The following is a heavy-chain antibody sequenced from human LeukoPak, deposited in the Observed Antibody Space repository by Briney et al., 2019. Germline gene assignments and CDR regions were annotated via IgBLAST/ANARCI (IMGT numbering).Heavy chain of an antibody. CDR2: IYYSGST. CDR3: ARGGYSYGTFDY. CDR1: GGSISSYY. D-gene: IGHD5-18*01. J-gene: IGHJ4*02. V-gene: IGHV4-59*08. Sequence: SETPSLTCTVSGGSISSYYWSWIRQPPGKGLEWIGYIYYSGSTNYNPSLKSRVTIPVDTSKNRFSLKLSSVTAADTAVYYCARGGYSYGTFDYWGQGTLVTVSS.